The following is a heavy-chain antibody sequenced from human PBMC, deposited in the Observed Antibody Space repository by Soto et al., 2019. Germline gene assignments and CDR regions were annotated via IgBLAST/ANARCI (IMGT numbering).Heavy chain of an antibody. D-gene: IGHD1-26*01. CDR1: GFTFSSYA. CDR2: ISYDGSNK. V-gene: IGHV3-30-3*01. CDR3: ARGGSYRADAFDI. J-gene: IGHJ3*02. Sequence: QVQLVESGGSVVQPGRSLRLSCAASGFTFSSYAMHWVRQAPGKGLEWVAVISYDGSNKYYADSVKGRFTISRDNSKNTLYLQMNSLRAEDTAVYYCARGGSYRADAFDIWGQGTMVTVSS.